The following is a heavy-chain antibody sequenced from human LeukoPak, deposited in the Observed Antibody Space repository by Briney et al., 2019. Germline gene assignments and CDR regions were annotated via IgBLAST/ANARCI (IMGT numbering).Heavy chain of an antibody. CDR3: ARGDSWSVTPSY. D-gene: IGHD4-17*01. V-gene: IGHV4-30-2*01. J-gene: IGHJ4*02. CDR1: GGSISSGGYS. CDR2: IYHSGST. Sequence: SETLSLTCAVSGGSISSGGYSWSWIRQPPGKGLEWIGYIYHSGSTYYNPSLKSRVTISVDRSKNQFSLKLSSVTAADTAVYYCARGDSWSVTPSYWGQGTLVTVSS.